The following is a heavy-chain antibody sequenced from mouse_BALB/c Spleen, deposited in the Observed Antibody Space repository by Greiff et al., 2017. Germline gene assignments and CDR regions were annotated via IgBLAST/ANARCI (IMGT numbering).Heavy chain of an antibody. V-gene: IGHV1-63*02. CDR2: IYPGGGYT. CDR3: ASHGSGAWFVY. CDR1: GYTFTNYW. Sequence: QVQLKESGAELVRPGTSVKMSCKAAGYTFTNYWIGWVKQRPGHGLEWIGDIYPGGGYTDYNENFKGKATLTADTSSSTAYMQLSSLTSEDSAIYYCASHGSGAWFVYWGQGTLVTVST. D-gene: IGHD1-1*01. J-gene: IGHJ3*01.